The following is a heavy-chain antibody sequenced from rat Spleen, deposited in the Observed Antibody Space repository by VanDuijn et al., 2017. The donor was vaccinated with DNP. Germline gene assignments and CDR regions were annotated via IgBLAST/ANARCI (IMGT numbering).Heavy chain of an antibody. V-gene: IGHV5-25*01. CDR3: AKRWYGSFDY. Sequence: EVHLVESGGGLVQPGRSLKFSCAASGSTFSDYDMAWVRQAPTKGLEWVASISSTGVVTYYRDSVKGRSTVSRDNRKSILYLQMDSLRSEDTATYYCAKRWYGSFDYWGQGVMVTISP. CDR2: ISSTGVVT. D-gene: IGHD1-11*01. CDR1: GSTFSDYD. J-gene: IGHJ2*01.